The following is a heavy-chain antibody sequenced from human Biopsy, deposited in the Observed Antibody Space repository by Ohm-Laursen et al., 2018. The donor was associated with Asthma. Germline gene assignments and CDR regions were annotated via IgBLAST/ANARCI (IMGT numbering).Heavy chain of an antibody. CDR3: ARCQVGYSSGWSLLLKKIYYSGMDV. CDR1: GGTFSNFA. V-gene: IGHV1-69*01. CDR2: IMTVFGTT. Sequence: GSSVKVSCKAPGGTFSNFALSWVRQAPGQGLDWLGGIMTVFGTTNYAQKFQGRVTITADESTSTAYMEVNSLRSEDTAIYYCARCQVGYSSGWSLLLKKIYYSGMDVWGQGTAVTVSS. D-gene: IGHD6-19*01. J-gene: IGHJ6*02.